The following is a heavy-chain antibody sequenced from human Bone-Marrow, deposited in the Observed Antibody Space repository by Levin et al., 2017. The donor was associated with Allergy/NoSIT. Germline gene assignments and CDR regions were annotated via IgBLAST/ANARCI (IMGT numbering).Heavy chain of an antibody. CDR3: ARGTGSGSYLIDY. D-gene: IGHD3-10*01. CDR2: LSSDGTNE. CDR1: GFTFTNYA. Sequence: GESLKISCATSGFTFTNYAVHWVRQAPGKGLEWVGILSSDGTNERYSSSVKGRFSISRDNSKKTVDLQLNSLQTEDTAVYSCARGTGSGSYLIDYWGQGTLVTVSS. J-gene: IGHJ4*02. V-gene: IGHV3-30-3*01.